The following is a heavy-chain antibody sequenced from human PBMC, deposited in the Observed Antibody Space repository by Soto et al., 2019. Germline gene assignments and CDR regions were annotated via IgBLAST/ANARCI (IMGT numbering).Heavy chain of an antibody. V-gene: IGHV4-30-2*01. CDR3: GRVPDY. Sequence: SETLSLTCAVSAGSISTGRYSWSWIRQPPGKGLEWIGYMYHSGSTYYNPSLKSRVTISIDRSKNQFSLKLSSVTAADTAVYYCGRVPDYWGQGFLVIGSS. CDR1: AGSISTGRYS. D-gene: IGHD2-2*01. J-gene: IGHJ4*02. CDR2: MYHSGST.